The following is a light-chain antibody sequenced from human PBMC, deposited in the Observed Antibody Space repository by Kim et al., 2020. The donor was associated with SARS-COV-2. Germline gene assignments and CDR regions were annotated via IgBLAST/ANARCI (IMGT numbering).Light chain of an antibody. CDR3: NSRDSSGTHLV. J-gene: IGLJ3*02. CDR2: GKN. V-gene: IGLV3-19*01. CDR1: SLRTYY. Sequence: ALGRTVRITCQGDSLRTYYATWYQQRPGQAPILVIYGKNNRPSGIPDRFSGSSSGNTASLTITGAQAEDEADYYCNSRDSSGTHLVFGGGTQLTVL.